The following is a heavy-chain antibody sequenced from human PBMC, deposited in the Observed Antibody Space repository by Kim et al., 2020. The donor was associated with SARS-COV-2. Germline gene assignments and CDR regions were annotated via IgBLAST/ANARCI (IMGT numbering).Heavy chain of an antibody. Sequence: SETLSLTCTVSGGSISSYYWSWIRQPPGKGLEWIGYIYYSGSTNYNPSLKSRVTISVDTSKNQFSLKLSSGTAADTAVYYCARLPGLSLYYYYYMDVWGKGTTVTVSS. CDR2: IYYSGST. D-gene: IGHD2-2*01. J-gene: IGHJ6*03. CDR1: GGSISSYY. V-gene: IGHV4-59*08. CDR3: ARLPGLSLYYYYYMDV.